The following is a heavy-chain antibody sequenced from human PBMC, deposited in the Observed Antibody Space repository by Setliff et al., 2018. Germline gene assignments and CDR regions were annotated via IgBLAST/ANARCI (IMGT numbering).Heavy chain of an antibody. Sequence: PSETLSLTCAVSGGSISSSNWWSWVRQPPGKGLEWIGEIYHSGSTNYNPSLKSRVTISVDKSKNQFSLKLSSVTAADTAVYYCARDVRVASSSWFKSAFDIWGQGTMVTVSS. CDR3: ARDVRVASSSWFKSAFDI. V-gene: IGHV4-4*02. D-gene: IGHD6-13*01. CDR1: GGSISSSNW. J-gene: IGHJ3*02. CDR2: IYHSGST.